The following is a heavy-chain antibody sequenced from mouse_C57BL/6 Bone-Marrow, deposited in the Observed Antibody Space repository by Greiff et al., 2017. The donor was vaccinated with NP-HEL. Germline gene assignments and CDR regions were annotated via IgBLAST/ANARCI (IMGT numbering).Heavy chain of an antibody. J-gene: IGHJ1*03. CDR3: ARDLYYYGSSYWYFDV. CDR1: GFTFSDYG. Sequence: EVQGVESGGGLVKPGGSLKLSCAASGFTFSDYGMHWVRQAPEKGLEWVAYISSGSSTFYYADTVKGRFTISRDNAKNTLFLQMTSLRSEDTAMYYCARDLYYYGSSYWYFDVWGTGTTVTVSS. D-gene: IGHD1-1*01. CDR2: ISSGSSTF. V-gene: IGHV5-17*01.